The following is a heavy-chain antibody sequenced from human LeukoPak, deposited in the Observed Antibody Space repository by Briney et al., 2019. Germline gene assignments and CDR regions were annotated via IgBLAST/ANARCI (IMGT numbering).Heavy chain of an antibody. D-gene: IGHD5-18*01. J-gene: IGHJ4*02. CDR2: IKQDGSEK. V-gene: IGHV3-7*01. Sequence: PGGSLRLSCAASGFTFRNYWMSWVRQAPGKGLEWVANIKQDGSEKYYVDSVKGRFTISRDNAKTSLYLQMNSLRAEDTAVYYCAKQQLWSFFDYWGQGTLVTVSS. CDR3: AKQQLWSFFDY. CDR1: GFTFRNYW.